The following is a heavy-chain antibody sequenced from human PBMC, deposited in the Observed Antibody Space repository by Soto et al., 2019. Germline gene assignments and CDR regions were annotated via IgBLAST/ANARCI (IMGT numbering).Heavy chain of an antibody. Sequence: PSETLSITCSVSGGSISSSFWSWIRQPPGKELEWIGYISYSGSTTYNPSLKSRITLSVDTSKNQFSLRVASVTAADTAVYYCARGHRAMEYYYYYGMDVWGQGTTVTVSS. CDR1: GGSISSSF. J-gene: IGHJ6*02. CDR3: ARGHRAMEYYYYYGMDV. V-gene: IGHV4-59*01. D-gene: IGHD5-18*01. CDR2: ISYSGST.